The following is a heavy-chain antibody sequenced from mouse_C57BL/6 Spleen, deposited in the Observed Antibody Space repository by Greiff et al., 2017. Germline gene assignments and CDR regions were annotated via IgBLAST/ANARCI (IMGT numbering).Heavy chain of an antibody. Sequence: EVQLQQSGPGLVKPSQSLSLTCSVTGYSITSGYYWNWIRQFPGNKLEWMGYISYDGSNNYNPSLKNRISITRDTSKNQFFLKLNSVTTEDTATYYCARDGDDSTLDYWGQGTTLTVSS. J-gene: IGHJ2*01. CDR2: ISYDGSN. D-gene: IGHD2-4*01. CDR1: GYSITSGYY. V-gene: IGHV3-6*01. CDR3: ARDGDDSTLDY.